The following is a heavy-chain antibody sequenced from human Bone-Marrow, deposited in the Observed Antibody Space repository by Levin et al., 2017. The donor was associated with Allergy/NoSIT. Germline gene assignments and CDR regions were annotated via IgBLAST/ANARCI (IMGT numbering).Heavy chain of an antibody. D-gene: IGHD6-19*01. V-gene: IGHV3-30*18. CDR1: GFTFSSYG. Sequence: GESLKISCAASGFTFSSYGMHWVRQAPGKGLEWVAVISYDGSNKYYADSVKGRFTISSDNSKNTLYLQMNSLRAEDTAVYYCAKDMGWNNWFDPWGQGTLVTVSS. CDR2: ISYDGSNK. J-gene: IGHJ5*02. CDR3: AKDMGWNNWFDP.